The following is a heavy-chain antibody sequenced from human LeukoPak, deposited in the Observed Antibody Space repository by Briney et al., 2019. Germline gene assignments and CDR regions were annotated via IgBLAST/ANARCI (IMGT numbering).Heavy chain of an antibody. D-gene: IGHD2-21*01. CDR1: GFTYSAYW. V-gene: IGHV3-7*01. CDR2: IKEDGSEK. Sequence: GSLRLSCAASGFTYSAYWMSWVRQAPGKGLEWAANIKEDGSEKYYVDSVKGRFTISRDNAKNSLYLQMNSLRAEDTAVYYCARATASNWFDPWGQGTLVTVSS. J-gene: IGHJ5*02. CDR3: ARATASNWFDP.